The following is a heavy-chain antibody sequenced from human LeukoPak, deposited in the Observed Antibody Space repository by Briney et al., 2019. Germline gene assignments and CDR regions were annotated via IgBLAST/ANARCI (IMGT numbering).Heavy chain of an antibody. V-gene: IGHV3-7*01. CDR1: GFTLSTYW. CDR2: INPDGSGK. Sequence: GGSLRLSCEASGFTLSTYWMNWVRQVPGKGLDWVANINPDGSGKRYVDSVKGRFTIARDNADNSLSLQMNSLRAEDTAVYYCARDQNYYDSSGYFRGGFDYWGQGTLVTVPS. CDR3: ARDQNYYDSSGYFRGGFDY. D-gene: IGHD3-22*01. J-gene: IGHJ4*02.